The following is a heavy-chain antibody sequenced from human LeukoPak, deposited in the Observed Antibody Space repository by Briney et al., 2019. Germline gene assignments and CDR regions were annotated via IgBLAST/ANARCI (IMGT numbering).Heavy chain of an antibody. CDR2: IYDSGST. V-gene: IGHV4-39*01. J-gene: IGHJ4*02. Sequence: SETLSLTCTVSGGSIRSSYYYWGWIRQPPGKGLEWIGSIYDSGSTYYNPSLKSRVTISVDTSKNQFSLKLNSVTAADTAVYYCARTKTLSRFDYWGQGTLVTVSS. CDR3: ARTKTLSRFDY. CDR1: GGSIRSSYYY. D-gene: IGHD4/OR15-4a*01.